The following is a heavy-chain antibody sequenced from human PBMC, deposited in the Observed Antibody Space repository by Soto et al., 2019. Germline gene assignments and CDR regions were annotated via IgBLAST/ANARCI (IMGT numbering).Heavy chain of an antibody. V-gene: IGHV4-4*02. CDR1: SGSISSSNW. CDR3: ARLQVVPGARYYFDY. D-gene: IGHD2-2*01. J-gene: IGHJ4*02. Sequence: SETLSLTCTVSSGSISSSNWWSWVRQPPGKGLEWIGEIYHTGSTNYNPSLKSRVTISVDKSKNQFSLKLSSVTAAGTAVYYCARLQVVPGARYYFDYWGQGTLVTVSS. CDR2: IYHTGST.